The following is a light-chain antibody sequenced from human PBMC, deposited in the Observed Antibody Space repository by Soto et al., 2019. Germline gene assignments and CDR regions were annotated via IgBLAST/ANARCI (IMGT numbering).Light chain of an antibody. Sequence: EVALTQSPGTLSLSPGARATLSCRASQSIANNYLTWYQQKPGQAPRVLIYDASTRAAGIPDRFSGGGSGTDFTLTISRLEPEDSAVYYCQQYGGSPWTFGQGTKVDIK. CDR2: DAS. V-gene: IGKV3-20*01. J-gene: IGKJ1*01. CDR3: QQYGGSPWT. CDR1: QSIANNY.